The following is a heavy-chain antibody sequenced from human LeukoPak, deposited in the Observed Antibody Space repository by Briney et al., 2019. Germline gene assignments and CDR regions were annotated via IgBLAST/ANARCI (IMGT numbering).Heavy chain of an antibody. CDR2: IYPGDSDT. J-gene: IGHJ4*02. V-gene: IGHV5-51*01. CDR3: AIYSDTYYFDH. D-gene: IGHD1-26*01. CDR1: GYSFTSYW. Sequence: GESLKISCKGSGYSFTSYWIGWVRQMPGKGLEWMGIIYPGDSDTRYSPSLQGQVTISADKSISTASLQWSSLKASDTAMYYCAIYSDTYYFDHWGQGTLVTVSS.